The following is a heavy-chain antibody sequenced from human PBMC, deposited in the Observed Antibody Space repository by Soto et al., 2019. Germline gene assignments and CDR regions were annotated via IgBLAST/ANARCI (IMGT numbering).Heavy chain of an antibody. CDR1: GFTFSSYA. CDR2: ISGSGGST. CDR3: AKDHFISATGTTDWFDP. V-gene: IGHV3-23*01. Sequence: GGSLRLSCAASGFTFSSYAMSWVRQAPGKGLEWVSAISGSGGSTYYADSVKGRFTISRDNSKNTLYLQMNSLRAEDTAVYYCAKDHFISATGTTDWFDPWGQGTLVTVSS. J-gene: IGHJ5*02. D-gene: IGHD1-1*01.